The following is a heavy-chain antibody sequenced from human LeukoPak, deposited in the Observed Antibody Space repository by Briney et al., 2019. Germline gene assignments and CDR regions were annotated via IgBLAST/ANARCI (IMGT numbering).Heavy chain of an antibody. V-gene: IGHV4-59*08. Sequence: SETLSLTCTVSGGSLSSYYWSWIRQPPGEGLEWIGYIYSTGSANYNPSLKSRVTLSVDTAKNQFSLKLNSVTAADTAVYYCARMGGYSGYATHWGQGTLVTVSS. CDR2: IYSTGSA. D-gene: IGHD5-12*01. J-gene: IGHJ4*02. CDR1: GGSLSSYY. CDR3: ARMGGYSGYATH.